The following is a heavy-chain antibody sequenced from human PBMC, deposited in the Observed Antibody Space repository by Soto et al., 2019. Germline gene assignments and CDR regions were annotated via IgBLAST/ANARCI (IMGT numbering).Heavy chain of an antibody. V-gene: IGHV1-69*13. CDR1: GYTFTSYY. Sequence: ASVKVSCKASGYTFTSYYMHWVRQAPGQGLEWMGGIIPIFGTANYAQKFQGRVTITADESTSTAYMELSSLRSEDTAVYYCAREGVAATHYYYYYYGMDVWGQGTTVTVSS. D-gene: IGHD2-15*01. J-gene: IGHJ6*02. CDR3: AREGVAATHYYYYYYGMDV. CDR2: IIPIFGTA.